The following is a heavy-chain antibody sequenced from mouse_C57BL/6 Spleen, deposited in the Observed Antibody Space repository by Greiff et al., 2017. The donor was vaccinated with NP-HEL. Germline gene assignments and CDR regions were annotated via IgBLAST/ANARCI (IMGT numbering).Heavy chain of an antibody. CDR2: ISYDGSN. D-gene: IGHD2-4*01. CDR3: ARGYEYDGDFDY. Sequence: DVKLQESGPGLVKPSQSLSLTCSVTGYSITSGYYWNWIRQFPGNKLEWMGYISYDGSNNYKPSLKNRISITRDTPKNQFFRKLNSVTTEDTATYYCARGYEYDGDFDYWGQGTTLTVSS. CDR1: GYSITSGYY. V-gene: IGHV3-6*01. J-gene: IGHJ2*01.